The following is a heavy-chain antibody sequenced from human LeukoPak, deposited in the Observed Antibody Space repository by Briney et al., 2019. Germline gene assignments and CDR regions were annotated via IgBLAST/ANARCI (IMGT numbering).Heavy chain of an antibody. V-gene: IGHV3-30*19. CDR1: GFTFRTYG. D-gene: IGHD1-26*01. CDR3: TSLSWELRPKHY. CDR2: ISSDGGYE. Sequence: GGSLRLSCAASGFTFRTYGMHWVRQAPGKGLEWVTFISSDGGYEYYIDSVKGRFTIARDNSKSTLYLQMNSLRVDDTAVYYCTSLSWELRPKHYWGQGTLVTVSS. J-gene: IGHJ4*02.